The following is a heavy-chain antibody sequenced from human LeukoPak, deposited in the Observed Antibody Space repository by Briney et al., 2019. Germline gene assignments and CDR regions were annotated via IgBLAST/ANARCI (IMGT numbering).Heavy chain of an antibody. J-gene: IGHJ4*02. D-gene: IGHD2-15*01. CDR2: ISYDRSNK. CDR3: ARDDEVVAATGTFDY. CDR1: GFTFSSYA. Sequence: GGSLRLSCAASGFTFSSYAMHWVRQAPGKGLEWVAVISYDRSNKYYADSVKGRFTISRDNSMNTLYLQMNSLRAEDTAVYYCARDDEVVAATGTFDYWGQGTLVTVSS. V-gene: IGHV3-30*04.